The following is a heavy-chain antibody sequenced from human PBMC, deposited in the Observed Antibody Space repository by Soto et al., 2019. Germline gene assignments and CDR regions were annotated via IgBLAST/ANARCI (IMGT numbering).Heavy chain of an antibody. D-gene: IGHD2-15*01. CDR2: ISYDGSNK. CDR3: ARGAVYHLLHRDYFYGMDG. Sequence: GRSLRLSCAASGFTFSSYAMHWVRQAPGKGLEWVAVISYDGSNKYYADSVKGRFTISRDNSKNTLYLQMNSLRAEDTAVYYCARGAVYHLLHRDYFYGMDGWGQGPTVTVSS. V-gene: IGHV3-30-3*01. J-gene: IGHJ6*02. CDR1: GFTFSSYA.